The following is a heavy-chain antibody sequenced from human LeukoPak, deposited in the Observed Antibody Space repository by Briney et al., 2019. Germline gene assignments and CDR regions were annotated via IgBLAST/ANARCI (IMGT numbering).Heavy chain of an antibody. CDR3: ARGRRRRYNWNESFDY. J-gene: IGHJ4*02. CDR1: GGSFSGYY. Sequence: SETLSLTCAVYGGSFSGYYWSWIRQPPGKGLEWIGEINHSGSTNYNPSLKSRVTISVDTSKNQFSLKLSSVTAADTAVYYCARGRRRRYNWNESFDYWGQGTLVTVSS. V-gene: IGHV4-34*01. D-gene: IGHD1-1*01. CDR2: INHSGST.